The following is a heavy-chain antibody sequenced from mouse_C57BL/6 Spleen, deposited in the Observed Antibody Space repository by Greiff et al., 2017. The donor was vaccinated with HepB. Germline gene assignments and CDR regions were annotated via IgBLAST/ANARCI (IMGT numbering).Heavy chain of an antibody. J-gene: IGHJ4*01. CDR1: GFTFSSYT. Sequence: EVQLVESGGGLVKPGGSLKLSCAASGFTFSSYTMSWVRQTPEKRLEWVATISGGGGNTYYPDSVKGRFTISRDNDKNTLYLHMSSLRSADTALYYCARFLDGYYAIDYWGQGTSVTVSS. V-gene: IGHV5-9*01. CDR3: ARFLDGYYAIDY. CDR2: ISGGGGNT. D-gene: IGHD2-3*01.